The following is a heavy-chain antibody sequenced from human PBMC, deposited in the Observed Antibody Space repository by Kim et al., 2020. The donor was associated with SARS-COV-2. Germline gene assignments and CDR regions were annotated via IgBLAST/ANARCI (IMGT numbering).Heavy chain of an antibody. D-gene: IGHD3-16*02. Sequence: SETLSLTCAVSGGSISSSNWWSWVRQPPGKGLEWIGEIYHSGSTNYNPSLKSRVTISVDKSKNQFSLKLSSVTAADTAVYYCARGGGTFGGVIDYWGQGTLVTVSS. V-gene: IGHV4-4*02. J-gene: IGHJ4*02. CDR1: GGSISSSNW. CDR3: ARGGGTFGGVIDY. CDR2: IYHSGST.